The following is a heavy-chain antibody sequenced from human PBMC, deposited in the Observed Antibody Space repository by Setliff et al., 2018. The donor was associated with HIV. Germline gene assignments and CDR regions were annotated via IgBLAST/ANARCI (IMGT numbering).Heavy chain of an antibody. Sequence: PGGSLRLSCEASGFTFTIYSLIWVRQAPGKGLECISYISKSGSRTYDADSVKGRFTTSRDNAKKSLYLLMDSLRVEDTAVYYCATGSYSSVWYGFDYWGRGTLVTVSS. CDR1: GFTFTIYS. V-gene: IGHV3-48*04. D-gene: IGHD6-19*01. CDR3: ATGSYSSVWYGFDY. J-gene: IGHJ4*02. CDR2: ISKSGSRT.